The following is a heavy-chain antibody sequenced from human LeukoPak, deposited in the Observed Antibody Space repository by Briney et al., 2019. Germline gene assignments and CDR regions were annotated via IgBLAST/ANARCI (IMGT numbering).Heavy chain of an antibody. CDR1: GFTFSSYS. V-gene: IGHV3-21*01. D-gene: IGHD4-11*01. Sequence: GGSLRLSCAASGFTFSSYSMNWVRQAPGKGLEWVSSISSSSSYIYYADSVKGRFTISRDNAKNSLYLQMNSLRAEDTAVYYCARALSDYSNPGHYYYMDVWGKGTTVTVSS. CDR2: ISSSSSYI. CDR3: ARALSDYSNPGHYYYMDV. J-gene: IGHJ6*03.